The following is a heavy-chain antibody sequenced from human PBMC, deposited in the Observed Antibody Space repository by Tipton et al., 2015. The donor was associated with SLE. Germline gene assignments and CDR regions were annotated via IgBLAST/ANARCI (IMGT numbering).Heavy chain of an antibody. CDR3: ARDPNLDAFDI. J-gene: IGHJ3*02. CDR1: GGSISSYY. V-gene: IGHV4-59*01. Sequence: TLSLTCTVSGGSISSYYWSWIRQPPGKGLEWIGYIYYSGSTYYNPSLKSRVTISVDTSKNQFSLKLSSVTAADTAVYYCARDPNLDAFDIWGQGTMVTVSS. CDR2: IYYSGST. D-gene: IGHD5-24*01.